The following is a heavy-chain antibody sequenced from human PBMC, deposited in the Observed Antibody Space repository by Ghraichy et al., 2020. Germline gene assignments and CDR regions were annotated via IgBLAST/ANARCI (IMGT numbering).Heavy chain of an antibody. J-gene: IGHJ4*02. CDR3: ASSASGYSYGYGPYYFDY. CDR2: INHSGST. Sequence: SETLSLTCAVYGGSFSGYYWSWIRQPPGKGLEWIGEINHSGSTNYNPSLKSRVTISVDTSKNQFSLKLSSVTAADTAVYYCASSASGYSYGYGPYYFDYWGQGTLVTVSS. D-gene: IGHD5-18*01. CDR1: GGSFSGYY. V-gene: IGHV4-34*01.